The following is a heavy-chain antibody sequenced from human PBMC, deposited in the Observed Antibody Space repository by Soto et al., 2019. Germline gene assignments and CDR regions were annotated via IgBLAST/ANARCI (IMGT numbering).Heavy chain of an antibody. CDR2: ISEDGSSK. CDR3: SKGCGRGFDIWGS. J-gene: IGHJ5*02. D-gene: IGHD5-12*01. V-gene: IGHV3-30*18. CDR1: GFSFNNYG. Sequence: QVPVVESGGGVAQPGRSLRLSCTVSGFSFNNYGMHWVRQAPGKGLEWVAAISEDGSSKYYADSVKGRFTISRDNSKTTLYLQMNSLRAEGTAVYYCSKGCGRGFDIWGSWGQGTLVTVSS.